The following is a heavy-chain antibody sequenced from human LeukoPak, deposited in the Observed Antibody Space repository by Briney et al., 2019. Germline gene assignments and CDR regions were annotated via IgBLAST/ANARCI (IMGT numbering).Heavy chain of an antibody. D-gene: IGHD2-8*01. V-gene: IGHV4-34*01. CDR1: GVSITGYY. Sequence: SESLSLTCGVHGVSITGYYWSWIRQPPGEALQWIGEIDPSGSTIENPSLKSRVTLSMDTSMNQLFLTLTSVTAADAATYYCARIRCGPTQHRCYNHWGRGAPVTVSS. CDR3: ARIRCGPTQHRCYNH. J-gene: IGHJ5*02. CDR2: IDPSGST.